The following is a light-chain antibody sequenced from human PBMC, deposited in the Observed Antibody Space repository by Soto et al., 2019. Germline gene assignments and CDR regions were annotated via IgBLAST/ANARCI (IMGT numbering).Light chain of an antibody. CDR2: GAS. V-gene: IGKV3-20*01. CDR3: QQYGSSGT. J-gene: IGKJ1*01. CDR1: QSVSNNY. Sequence: IGLTQSPRTLSLSPGERATLSCRASQSVSNNYLAWYQQKPGQAPRLLIYGASNRATGIPDRFSGSGSGTDFTLTISRLEPEDFEVYYCQQYGSSGTSGQGSQLDIK.